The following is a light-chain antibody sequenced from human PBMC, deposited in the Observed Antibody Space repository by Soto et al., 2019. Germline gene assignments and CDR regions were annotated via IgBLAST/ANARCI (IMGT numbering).Light chain of an antibody. J-gene: IGKJ3*01. CDR2: GAS. Sequence: EIVLTQSPGTLSLSPGERATLSCRASQSVSSSYLAWYQQKPGQTPRLLFYGASSRATGIPDRFSGSGSGTDFTLTISRREPEDFAVYYCQQHGSSPFTFGPGTKVDIK. CDR1: QSVSSSY. V-gene: IGKV3-20*01. CDR3: QQHGSSPFT.